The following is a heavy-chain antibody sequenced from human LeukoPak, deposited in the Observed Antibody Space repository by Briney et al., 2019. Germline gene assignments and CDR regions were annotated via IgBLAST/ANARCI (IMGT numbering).Heavy chain of an antibody. CDR2: ISGSGGST. Sequence: GGSLRLSCAASGFTFSSYAMSWVRQAPGKGLEWVSAISGSGGSTYYADSVKGRFTISRDNSKNTLYLQMNSLRAEDTAVYYCARGGHLAVAGYFDYWGQGTLVTVSS. CDR3: ARGGHLAVAGYFDY. D-gene: IGHD6-19*01. J-gene: IGHJ4*02. V-gene: IGHV3-23*01. CDR1: GFTFSSYA.